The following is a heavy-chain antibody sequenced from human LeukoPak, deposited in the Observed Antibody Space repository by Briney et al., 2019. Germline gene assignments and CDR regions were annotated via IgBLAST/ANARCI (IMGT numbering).Heavy chain of an antibody. V-gene: IGHV3-21*01. CDR2: ISGSGDYI. J-gene: IGHJ4*02. D-gene: IGHD1-1*01. CDR1: GFTFNRHT. CDR3: ARCTTGRTFGSLREIRRSREIDY. Sequence: GGSLRLSCAASGFTFNRHTMDWVRQAPGKGLEWVSSISGSGDYIYYATSVRGRFTISRDNAKNSLYLQMNSLRVEDTAVYYCARCTTGRTFGSLREIRRSREIDYWGQGTLVTVSS.